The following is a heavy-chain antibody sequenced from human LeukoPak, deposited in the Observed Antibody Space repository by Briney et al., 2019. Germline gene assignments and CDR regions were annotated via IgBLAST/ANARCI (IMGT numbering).Heavy chain of an antibody. V-gene: IGHV3-73*01. CDR2: IRSKANSYAT. CDR1: GFTFSGSA. J-gene: IGHJ4*02. CDR3: TSRPLLSYYGSGRTRSDY. Sequence: GGSLRLSCAASGFTFSGSAMHWVRQASGKGLEWVGRIRSKANSYATTYAASVKGRFTISRDDSKNTTYLQMNSLKTEDTAVYYCTSRPLLSYYGSGRTRSDYWGQGTLVTVSS. D-gene: IGHD3-10*01.